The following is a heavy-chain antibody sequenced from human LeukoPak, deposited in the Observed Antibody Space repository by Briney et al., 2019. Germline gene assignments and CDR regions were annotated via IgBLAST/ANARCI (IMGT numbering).Heavy chain of an antibody. CDR2: INPSGGST. Sequence: ASVKVSCKASGYTFASYYMHWVRQAPGQGLEWMGIINPSGGSTSYAQNFQGRVAMTRDTSTSTVYMELSSLRSEDTAVYYCARGYCSSTSCYTADAFDIWGQGTMVTVSS. V-gene: IGHV1-46*01. D-gene: IGHD2-2*02. CDR3: ARGYCSSTSCYTADAFDI. J-gene: IGHJ3*02. CDR1: GYTFASYY.